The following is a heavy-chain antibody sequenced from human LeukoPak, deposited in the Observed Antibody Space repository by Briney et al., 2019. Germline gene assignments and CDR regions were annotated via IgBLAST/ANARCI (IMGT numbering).Heavy chain of an antibody. Sequence: PGGSLRLSCAASGLAFSTYWMTWVRQAPGKGLEWVANIKEDGSERSYVDSVRGQFTISRDNAKNSLYLQMNSLGVEDTAVYYCARAARVRSNDAFDLWGQGTLVTVSS. CDR2: IKEDGSER. J-gene: IGHJ3*01. V-gene: IGHV3-7*01. CDR3: ARAARVRSNDAFDL. D-gene: IGHD6-6*01. CDR1: GLAFSTYW.